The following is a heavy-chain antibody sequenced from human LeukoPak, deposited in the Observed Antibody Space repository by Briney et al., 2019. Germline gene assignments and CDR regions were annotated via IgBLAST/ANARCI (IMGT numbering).Heavy chain of an antibody. J-gene: IGHJ3*02. CDR2: FHYSGST. D-gene: IGHD2-2*01. V-gene: IGHV4-59*01. CDR3: ARYCSSTSCYADAFDI. Sequence: PETLSLTCTVSVGSISRYYWNSIPQPPREGLECIGYFHYSGSTNYNPSLKSRVTISVDTSKNQFSLKLCSVTAADTAVYYCARYCSSTSCYADAFDIWGQGTMVTVSS. CDR1: VGSISRYY.